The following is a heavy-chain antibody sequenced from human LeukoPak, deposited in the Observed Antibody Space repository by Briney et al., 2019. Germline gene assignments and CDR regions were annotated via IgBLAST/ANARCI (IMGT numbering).Heavy chain of an antibody. D-gene: IGHD3-22*01. CDR1: EFTVTNNY. J-gene: IGHJ4*01. CDR2: ISSSSSTI. CDR3: ARERLGYDSSGYHDDFDY. V-gene: IGHV3-48*04. Sequence: GGSLRLSCAASEFTVTNNYMNWVRQAPGKGLEWVSYISSSSSTIYYADSVKGRFTISRDNAKNSLYLQMNSLRAEDTAVYYCARERLGYDSSGYHDDFDYWGQEPWSPSPQ.